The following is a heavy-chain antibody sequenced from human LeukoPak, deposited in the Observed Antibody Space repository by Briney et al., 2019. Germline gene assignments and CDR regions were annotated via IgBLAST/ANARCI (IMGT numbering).Heavy chain of an antibody. CDR1: RFTFSSYG. CDR3: ARVDYSSRNHPFDY. CDR2: ISDDGSNE. D-gene: IGHD6-13*01. Sequence: PGGSLRLSCEASRFTFSSYGMHWVRQAPGKGLEWVAFISDDGSNEYYADSVKGRFTISRDNSKNTLYLQMNSLRAEDTAVYYCARVDYSSRNHPFDYWGQGTLVTVSS. J-gene: IGHJ4*02. V-gene: IGHV3-30*03.